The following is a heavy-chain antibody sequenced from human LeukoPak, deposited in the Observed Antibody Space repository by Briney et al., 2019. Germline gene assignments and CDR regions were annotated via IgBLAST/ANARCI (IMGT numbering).Heavy chain of an antibody. J-gene: IGHJ6*02. Sequence: ASVKVSCKASGYTFTGYYMHWVRQAPGQGLEWMGWINPNSGGTNYAQKFQGRVTMTRDTSISTAYMELSRLRSDDTVVYYCARGGGHTAMVPDYYDSSGYSYYYYGMDVWGQGTTVTVSS. CDR1: GYTFTGYY. D-gene: IGHD3-22*01. CDR3: ARGGGHTAMVPDYYDSSGYSYYYYGMDV. CDR2: INPNSGGT. V-gene: IGHV1-2*02.